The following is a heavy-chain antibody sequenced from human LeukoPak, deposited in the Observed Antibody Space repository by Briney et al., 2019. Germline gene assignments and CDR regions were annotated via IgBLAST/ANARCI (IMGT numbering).Heavy chain of an antibody. V-gene: IGHV3-7*01. D-gene: IGHD3-16*01. J-gene: IGHJ3*02. CDR1: GFTLSSHW. CDR3: ARRSEPHDYVWGRGAIDI. Sequence: PGGSLRLSCAASGFTLSSHWMSWVRQAPGKGLEWVANIKQDGGEKYYVDSVKGRFTISRDNAENSLYLQMNSLRAEDTAVYYCARRSEPHDYVWGRGAIDIWGQGTMVTVSS. CDR2: IKQDGGEK.